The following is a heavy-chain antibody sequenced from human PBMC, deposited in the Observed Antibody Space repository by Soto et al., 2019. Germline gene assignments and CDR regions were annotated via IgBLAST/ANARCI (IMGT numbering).Heavy chain of an antibody. Sequence: QVQLVQSGAEMKKPGASVKLSCKTSGINYNTYAIHWVRQAPGQGLERMGWINAGNGDTRYSQNVQGRVTLTRDTSASTVYMDLDSLKSEDTGVYYCARAISGYVTWGQGTLVTVSS. V-gene: IGHV1-3*01. CDR3: ARAISGYVT. J-gene: IGHJ4*02. CDR1: GINYNTYA. D-gene: IGHD5-12*01. CDR2: INAGNGDT.